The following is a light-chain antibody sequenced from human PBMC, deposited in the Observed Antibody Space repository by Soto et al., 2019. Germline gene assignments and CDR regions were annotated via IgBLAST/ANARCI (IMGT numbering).Light chain of an antibody. V-gene: IGKV3-20*01. CDR3: QQYDTSPLT. CDR1: QSVTSSY. CDR2: GAS. Sequence: EIVLTQSPGTLSLSPGERATLSCRASQSVTSSYLAWYQQKPGQAPRLLIYGASHRATGIPDRFSGSGSGTDFTLTISRLDPEDFAVYYCQQYDTSPLTFGQGTKVEIK. J-gene: IGKJ1*01.